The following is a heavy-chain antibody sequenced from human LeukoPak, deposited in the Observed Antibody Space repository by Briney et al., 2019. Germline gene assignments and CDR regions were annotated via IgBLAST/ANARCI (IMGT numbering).Heavy chain of an antibody. V-gene: IGHV3-7*01. Sequence: GRSLRLSCAASRFTFSNYWMAWVRQAPGKGLEWVANINLDGSEKDYVDSLKGRCTISRDDAKNSLYLQVNTLRAEDTAVYYCARDSEKSSSFAFDIWGQGTVVTVSS. CDR3: ARDSEKSSSFAFDI. D-gene: IGHD6-13*01. J-gene: IGHJ3*02. CDR2: INLDGSEK. CDR1: RFTFSNYW.